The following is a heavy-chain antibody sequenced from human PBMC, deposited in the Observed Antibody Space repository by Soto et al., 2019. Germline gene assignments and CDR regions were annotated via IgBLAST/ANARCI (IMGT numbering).Heavy chain of an antibody. V-gene: IGHV4-39*01. D-gene: IGHD4-17*01. J-gene: IGHJ5*02. Sequence: SETLSLTCTVSGGSISSGIYYWCWIRQPPGKGLEYIASMYYSGITYYNPSLKSRATISVDTSKNQISLKLRSVTAADTAVYYCARQDGQTTVTTVRVWLDPWGQGTLVTVSS. CDR1: GGSISSGIYY. CDR2: MYYSGIT. CDR3: ARQDGQTTVTTVRVWLDP.